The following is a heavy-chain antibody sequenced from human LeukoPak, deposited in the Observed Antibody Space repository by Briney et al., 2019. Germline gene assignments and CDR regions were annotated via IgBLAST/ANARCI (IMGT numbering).Heavy chain of an antibody. CDR3: ATKQWLAPPPDS. V-gene: IGHV3-74*01. CDR2: INTDGTVT. J-gene: IGHJ4*02. Sequence: GGSLRLSCAASGFTFSKYWMLWVRQARGKGLESVSRINTDGTVTTYADSVKGRFTVSRDNADNTMFLQMNSVRDEDTAVYYCATKQWLAPPPDSWGQGTPVTVSS. D-gene: IGHD6-19*01. CDR1: GFTFSKYW.